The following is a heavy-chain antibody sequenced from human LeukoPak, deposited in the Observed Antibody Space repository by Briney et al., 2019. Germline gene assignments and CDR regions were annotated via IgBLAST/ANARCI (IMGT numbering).Heavy chain of an antibody. J-gene: IGHJ5*02. CDR2: IYYSGST. D-gene: IGHD6-6*01. CDR1: GGSISSSSYY. Sequence: SETLSLTCTVSGGSISSSSYYWGWIRQPPGKGLEWIGSIYYSGSTYYNPSLKSRVTISVDTSKNQFSLKLSSVTAADTAVYYCARDRVAARPDWFDPWGQGTLVTVSS. V-gene: IGHV4-39*07. CDR3: ARDRVAARPDWFDP.